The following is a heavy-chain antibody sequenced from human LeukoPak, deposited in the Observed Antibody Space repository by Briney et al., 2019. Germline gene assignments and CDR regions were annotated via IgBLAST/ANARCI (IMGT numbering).Heavy chain of an antibody. CDR2: INHSGST. J-gene: IGHJ4*02. CDR1: GGSFSGYY. Sequence: SSETLSLTCAVYGGSFSGYYWSWIRQPPGKGLEWIGEINHSGSTNYNPSLKSRVTISVDTSKNQFSLKLSSVTAADTAVYYCARSRGPLLRYSYGPRGFDYWGQGTLVTVSS. CDR3: ARSRGPLLRYSYGPRGFDY. D-gene: IGHD5-18*01. V-gene: IGHV4-34*01.